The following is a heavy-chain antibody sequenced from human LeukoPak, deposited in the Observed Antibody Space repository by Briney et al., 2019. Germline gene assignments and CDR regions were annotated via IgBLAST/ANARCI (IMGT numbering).Heavy chain of an antibody. Sequence: QPGGSLRLSCAASGFTFTSYGIHWVRQAPGKGLEWVTFIQSDGSNKYYADSVKGRFTISRDNAKNSLYLQVNSLRAEDTAVYYCTRMVWRSRPFDYWGQGTLVTVSS. J-gene: IGHJ4*02. CDR2: IQSDGSNK. V-gene: IGHV3-30*02. CDR3: TRMVWRSRPFDY. CDR1: GFTFTSYG. D-gene: IGHD2-8*01.